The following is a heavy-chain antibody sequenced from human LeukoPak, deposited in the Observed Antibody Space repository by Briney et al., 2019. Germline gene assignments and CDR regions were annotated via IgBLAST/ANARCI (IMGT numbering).Heavy chain of an antibody. CDR3: ARWDNWSFNWFDP. CDR1: GGSISSYY. V-gene: IGHV4-59*01. Sequence: SETLSLTCIVSGGSISSYYWSWIRQPPGKGLEWIGYIYYSGSTNYNPSLMSRVTISVDTSKNQFSLKLSSVTAADTAVYYCARWDNWSFNWFDPWGQGTLVTVSS. CDR2: IYYSGST. J-gene: IGHJ5*02. D-gene: IGHD1-20*01.